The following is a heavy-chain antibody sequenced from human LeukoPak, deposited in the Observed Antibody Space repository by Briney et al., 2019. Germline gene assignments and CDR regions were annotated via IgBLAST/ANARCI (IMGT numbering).Heavy chain of an antibody. Sequence: GGSLRLSCAASGFTFSGYSMNWVRQAPGKGLEWVSYITSSSSAIYYADSVKGRFTISRDNAKNSLYLQMNSLRAEDTAVYYCARVRGSYHFDYWGQGTLVTVPS. V-gene: IGHV3-48*01. D-gene: IGHD1-26*01. CDR1: GFTFSGYS. J-gene: IGHJ4*02. CDR3: ARVRGSYHFDY. CDR2: ITSSSSAI.